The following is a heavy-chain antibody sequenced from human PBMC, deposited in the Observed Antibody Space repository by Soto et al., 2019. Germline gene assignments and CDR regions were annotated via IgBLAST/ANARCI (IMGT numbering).Heavy chain of an antibody. D-gene: IGHD4-17*01. V-gene: IGHV3-21*01. CDR1: GFTFDDYA. CDR3: ARDLDVPPYATNWFDP. Sequence: PGGSLRLSCAASGFTFDDYAMHWVRQAPGKGLEWVSSISSSSSYIYYADSVKGRFTISRDNAKNSLYLQMNSLRAEDTAVYYCARDLDVPPYATNWFDPWGQGTLVTVSS. CDR2: ISSSSSYI. J-gene: IGHJ5*02.